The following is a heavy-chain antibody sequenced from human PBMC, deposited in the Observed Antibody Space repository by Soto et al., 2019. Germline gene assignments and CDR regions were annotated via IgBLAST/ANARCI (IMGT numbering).Heavy chain of an antibody. CDR2: IRSKGNNYAT. CDR1: GFTFSDSA. CDR3: VRYSRTLGWFFDL. D-gene: IGHD2-21*01. V-gene: IGHV3-73*02. Sequence: EVPLVESGGGVVQPGGSLKLSCAASGFTFSDSAMHWVRQASGEGLEWLGRIRSKGNNYATEYGASLKGRFTISRDDSKKTTYLQMSNLNTEDTAVYYCVRYSRTLGWFFDLWGRGTLVTVSS. J-gene: IGHJ2*01.